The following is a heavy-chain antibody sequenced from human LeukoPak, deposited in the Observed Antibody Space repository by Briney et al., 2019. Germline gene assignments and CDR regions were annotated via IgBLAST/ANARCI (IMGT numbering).Heavy chain of an antibody. CDR2: IYYSGST. V-gene: IGHV4-59*01. Sequence: SETLSLTCTVSGSGGSISNYYWSWIRQPPGKGLEWIGYIYYSGSTNHNPSLKSRVTMSVDTSKNQLSLKLSSVTAADTAVYYCARDLRSSGWYVFDHWGRGTLVTVSS. CDR1: GSGGSISNYY. J-gene: IGHJ4*02. CDR3: ARDLRSSGWYVFDH. D-gene: IGHD6-19*01.